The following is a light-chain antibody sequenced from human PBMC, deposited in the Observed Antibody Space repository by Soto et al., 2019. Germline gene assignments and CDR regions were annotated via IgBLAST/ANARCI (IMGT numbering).Light chain of an antibody. CDR1: SSDIGGYNY. Sequence: QSALTQPPSASGSPGQSVTISCTGTSSDIGGYNYVSWYQHHPGKAPKLMIYGVNKRPSGVPDRFSGSKSGNTASLTVSGLQADDEGDYYCSSYAGSNNLLFGGGTKLTVL. CDR3: SSYAGSNNLL. CDR2: GVN. V-gene: IGLV2-8*01. J-gene: IGLJ2*01.